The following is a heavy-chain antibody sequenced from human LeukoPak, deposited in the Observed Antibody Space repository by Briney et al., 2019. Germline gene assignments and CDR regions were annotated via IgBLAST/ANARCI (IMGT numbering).Heavy chain of an antibody. Sequence: GGSLRLSCAASGFTFSDYYMSWIRQAPGKGLEWVSCISSSGSTIYYADSVKGRFTISRDNAKNSLYLQMNSLRAEDTAVYYCTTEDDSYGRLDYWGQGTLVTVSS. CDR2: ISSSGSTI. D-gene: IGHD5-18*01. J-gene: IGHJ4*02. V-gene: IGHV3-11*01. CDR3: TTEDDSYGRLDY. CDR1: GFTFSDYY.